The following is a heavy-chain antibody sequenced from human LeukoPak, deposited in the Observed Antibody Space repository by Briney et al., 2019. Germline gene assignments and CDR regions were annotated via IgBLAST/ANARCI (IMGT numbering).Heavy chain of an antibody. Sequence: PSETLSLTCTVSGGSISSYYWSWIRQPPGKGLEWIGYIYYSGSTNYNPSLKSRVTISVDTSKNQFSLKLSSVTAADTAVYYCARHDYYDGVDYWGQGTLVTVSS. V-gene: IGHV4-59*01. J-gene: IGHJ4*02. CDR1: GGSISSYY. CDR2: IYYSGST. CDR3: ARHDYYDGVDY. D-gene: IGHD3-22*01.